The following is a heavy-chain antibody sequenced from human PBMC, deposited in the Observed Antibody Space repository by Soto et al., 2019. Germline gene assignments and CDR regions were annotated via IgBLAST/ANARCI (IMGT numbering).Heavy chain of an antibody. Sequence: ASVKVSCKASGYTFTSYGISWVRQAPGQGLEWMGWISAYNGNTNYAQKLQGRVTMTTETSTSTAYMELRSLRSDDTAVYYCAREPYDIWTGYFLRRGYYFDYWGQGTLVTVSS. J-gene: IGHJ4*02. V-gene: IGHV1-18*01. D-gene: IGHD3-9*01. CDR2: ISAYNGNT. CDR1: GYTFTSYG. CDR3: AREPYDIWTGYFLRRGYYFDY.